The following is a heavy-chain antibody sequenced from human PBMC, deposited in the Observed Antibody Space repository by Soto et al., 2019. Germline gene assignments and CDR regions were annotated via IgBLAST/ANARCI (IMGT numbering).Heavy chain of an antibody. CDR3: ARSRLDGSGSYSQIDY. V-gene: IGHV1-69*01. Sequence: QVQLVQSGAEVKKPGSSVEVSCKASGGTFSSYAISWVRQAPGQGLEWMGGIIPIFGTANYAQKFQGRVTITADESTSTAYMELSSLRSEDTAVYYCARSRLDGSGSYSQIDYWGQGTLVTVSS. D-gene: IGHD3-10*01. CDR2: IIPIFGTA. CDR1: GGTFSSYA. J-gene: IGHJ4*02.